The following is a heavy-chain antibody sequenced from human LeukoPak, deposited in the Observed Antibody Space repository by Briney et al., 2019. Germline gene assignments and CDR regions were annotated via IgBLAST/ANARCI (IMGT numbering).Heavy chain of an antibody. CDR3: ARDLSYCTITSCSYYYYGMDV. Sequence: PGGSLRLSCSASGFTFSSYEMNWVHQAPGKGLEWVSYISSSGGTIYYADSVKGRFTISRDNAKNSLYLQMNSLRAEDTAVYYCARDLSYCTITSCSYYYYGMDVWGQGTTVTVSS. D-gene: IGHD2-2*01. CDR2: ISSSGGTI. J-gene: IGHJ6*02. V-gene: IGHV3-48*03. CDR1: GFTFSSYE.